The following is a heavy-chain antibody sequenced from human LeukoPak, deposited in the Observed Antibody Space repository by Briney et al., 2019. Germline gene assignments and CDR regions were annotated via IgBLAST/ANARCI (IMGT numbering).Heavy chain of an antibody. CDR3: ARDRYYGSGSSYGMDV. D-gene: IGHD3-10*01. Sequence: SETLSLTCTVSGGSISRYYWSWIRQPPGKGLEWIGYIYYSGSTNYNPSLKSRVTISVDTSKNQFSLKLSSVTAADTAVYYCARDRYYGSGSSYGMDVWGQGTTVTVSS. CDR2: IYYSGST. CDR1: GGSISRYY. V-gene: IGHV4-59*01. J-gene: IGHJ6*02.